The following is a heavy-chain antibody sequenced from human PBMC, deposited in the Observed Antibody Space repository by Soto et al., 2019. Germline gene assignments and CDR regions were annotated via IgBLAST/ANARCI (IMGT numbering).Heavy chain of an antibody. D-gene: IGHD3-3*01. CDR1: GYTFTGYY. Sequence: ASVKGYCKASGYTFTGYYLHWVRLAPGQGLEWMGWINPNSGDTKYPQKFQGWVTMTRDTSISTAYMELTRLRSDGTAVYYCARGLPIFGVAYYTHFYYGMDVWGQGTTVTVSS. V-gene: IGHV1-2*04. CDR3: ARGLPIFGVAYYTHFYYGMDV. CDR2: INPNSGDT. J-gene: IGHJ6*02.